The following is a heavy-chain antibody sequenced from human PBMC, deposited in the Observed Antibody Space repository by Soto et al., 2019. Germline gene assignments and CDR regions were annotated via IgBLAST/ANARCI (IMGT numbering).Heavy chain of an antibody. Sequence: GGSLRLSCAASGFTFSSYAMSWVRQAPGKGLEWVSAISGSGGSTYYADSVKGRFTISRDNSKNTLYLQMNSLRAEDTAVYYCAKGPAAIQLYYYYGMDVWGQGTTVTVPS. CDR2: ISGSGGST. V-gene: IGHV3-23*01. CDR1: GFTFSSYA. D-gene: IGHD2-2*01. CDR3: AKGPAAIQLYYYYGMDV. J-gene: IGHJ6*02.